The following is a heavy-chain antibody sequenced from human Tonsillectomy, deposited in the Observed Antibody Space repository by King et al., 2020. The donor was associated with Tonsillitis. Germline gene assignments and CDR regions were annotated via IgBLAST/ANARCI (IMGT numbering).Heavy chain of an antibody. CDR1: GYSFTSYW. V-gene: IGHV5-51*01. Sequence: VQLVQSGAEVKKPGESLKISCKGSGYSFTSYWIGWVRQMPGNGLEWMVLIYPGDSATSYSPSSHGQVTISADKSISTAYLQWRSLKASDTAMYYCARLIRYCSGGSCYDIYWYFDLWGRGTLVTVSS. J-gene: IGHJ2*01. CDR2: IYPGDSAT. D-gene: IGHD2-15*01. CDR3: ARLIRYCSGGSCYDIYWYFDL.